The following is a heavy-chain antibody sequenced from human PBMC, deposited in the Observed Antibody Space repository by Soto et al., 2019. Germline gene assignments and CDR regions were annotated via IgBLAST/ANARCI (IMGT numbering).Heavy chain of an antibody. V-gene: IGHV3-11*06. CDR2: ISSSSSYT. D-gene: IGHD1-26*01. CDR3: ARDPGIVGDFAC. Sequence: QVQLVESGGGLVKPGGSLRLSCAASGFTFSDYYMSWVRQAPGKGLEWVSYISSSSSYTNYADSVKGRFTISRDNAKNSLYLQMNSLRAEDTAVYYCARDPGIVGDFACWGQGTLVTDSS. J-gene: IGHJ4*02. CDR1: GFTFSDYY.